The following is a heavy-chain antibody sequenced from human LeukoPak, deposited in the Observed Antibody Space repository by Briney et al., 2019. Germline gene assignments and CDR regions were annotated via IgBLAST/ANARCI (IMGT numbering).Heavy chain of an antibody. J-gene: IGHJ4*02. CDR1: GFTFSRYA. V-gene: IGHV3-30-3*01. Sequence: GGSLRLSCAASGFTFSRYAMHWVRQAPGKGLEWVAVISDDGTFTLYGDSVRGRFTISRDSSKNTLYLQMNSLRLEDTAVYYCARDPCRDAPDYFDYWGQGTLVTVSS. CDR3: ARDPCRDAPDYFDY. CDR2: ISDDGTFT.